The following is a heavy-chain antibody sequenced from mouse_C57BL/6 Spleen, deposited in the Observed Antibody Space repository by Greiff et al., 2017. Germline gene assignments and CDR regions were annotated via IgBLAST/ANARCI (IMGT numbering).Heavy chain of an antibody. D-gene: IGHD1-1*01. V-gene: IGHV1-82*01. CDR2: IYPGDGDT. J-gene: IGHJ4*01. CDR1: GYAFSSSW. Sequence: QVQLQQSGPELVKPGASVKISCKASGYAFSSSWMNWVQQRPGKGLEWIGRIYPGDGDTNYNGKFKGKATLTADKSSSTAYMQLSSLTSEDSAVYFSARGIGSTPYYAMDYWGQGTSVTVSS. CDR3: ARGIGSTPYYAMDY.